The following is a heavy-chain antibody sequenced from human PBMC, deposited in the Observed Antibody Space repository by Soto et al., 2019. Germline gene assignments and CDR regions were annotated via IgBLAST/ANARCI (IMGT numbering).Heavy chain of an antibody. CDR2: MNPNSGNT. CDR3: ARAPGPAVTDAFDI. CDR1: GYTFTSYD. J-gene: IGHJ3*02. D-gene: IGHD2-2*01. Sequence: ASVKVSCKASGYTFTSYDINWVRQATGQGLEWMGWMNPNSGNTGYAQKFQGRVTMTRNTSISTAYMELSSLRSEDTAVYYCARAPGPAVTDAFDIWGQGTMVTVSS. V-gene: IGHV1-8*01.